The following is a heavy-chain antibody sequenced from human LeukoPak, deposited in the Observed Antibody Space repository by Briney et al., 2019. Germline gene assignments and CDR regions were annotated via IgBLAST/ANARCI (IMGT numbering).Heavy chain of an antibody. Sequence: ASVKVSCKASGGTFSSYAISWVRQAPGQGLEWMGGISPIFGTANYAQKFQGRVTITADKSTSTAYMELSSLRSEDTAVYYCASSNGYSSGWYLPITDYWGQGTLVTVSS. J-gene: IGHJ4*02. V-gene: IGHV1-69*06. CDR1: GGTFSSYA. D-gene: IGHD6-19*01. CDR2: ISPIFGTA. CDR3: ASSNGYSSGWYLPITDY.